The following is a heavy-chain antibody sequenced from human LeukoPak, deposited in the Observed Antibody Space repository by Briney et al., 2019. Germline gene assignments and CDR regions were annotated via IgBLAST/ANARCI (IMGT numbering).Heavy chain of an antibody. CDR1: GGSISSGDYY. CDR3: ARVTAHSHIYYDSSGYYLDY. J-gene: IGHJ4*02. D-gene: IGHD3-22*01. V-gene: IGHV4-30-4*01. CDR2: IYYSGST. Sequence: SETLSLTCTVSGGSISSGDYYWSWIRQPPGKGLEWIGYIYYSGSTYYNPSLKSRVTISVDTSKNQFSLKLSSVTAADTAVYYCARVTAHSHIYYDSSGYYLDYWGQGTLVTVSS.